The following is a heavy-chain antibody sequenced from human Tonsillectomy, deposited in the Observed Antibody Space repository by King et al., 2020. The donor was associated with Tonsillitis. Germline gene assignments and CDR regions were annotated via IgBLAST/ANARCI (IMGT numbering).Heavy chain of an antibody. CDR3: AREGYYYDSSGYYYDYFDY. D-gene: IGHD3-22*01. J-gene: IGHJ4*02. V-gene: IGHV3-74*01. CDR1: GFTFSSYW. Sequence: VQLVESGGGLVQPGGSLRLSCAASGFTFSSYWMHWVRQAPGKGLVWVSRINSDGSSTSYADSVKGRFTIYRDNAKNTLYLQMNSLRAEDTAVYYCAREGYYYDSSGYYYDYFDYWGQGTLVTVSS. CDR2: INSDGSST.